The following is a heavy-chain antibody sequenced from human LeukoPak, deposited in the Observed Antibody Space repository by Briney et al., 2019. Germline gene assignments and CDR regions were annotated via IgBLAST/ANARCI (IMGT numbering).Heavy chain of an antibody. CDR2: IYYSGST. V-gene: IGHV4-61*01. CDR3: ARGGLRFLEWLPIGG. D-gene: IGHD3-3*01. J-gene: IGHJ4*02. CDR1: GGSVSSGSYY. Sequence: PSETLSLTCTVSGGSVSSGSYYWSWIRQPPGEGLEWIGYIYYSGSTNYNPPLKSRVTISVDTSKNQFSLKLSSVTAADTAVYYCARGGLRFLEWLPIGGWGQGTPVTVSS.